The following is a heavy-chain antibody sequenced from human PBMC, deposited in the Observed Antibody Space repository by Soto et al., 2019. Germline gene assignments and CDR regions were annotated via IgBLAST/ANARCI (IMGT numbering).Heavy chain of an antibody. CDR2: MNPNSGNT. V-gene: IGHV1-8*01. J-gene: IGHJ5*02. Sequence: ASVKVSFKASGYTFTSYDINWVRQATGQGLEWMGWMNPNSGNTGYAQKFQGRVTMTRNTSISTAYMELSSLRSEDTAVYYCAREEGIITIFGVVTGGQFNWFDPWGQGTLVTVSS. D-gene: IGHD3-3*01. CDR3: AREEGIITIFGVVTGGQFNWFDP. CDR1: GYTFTSYD.